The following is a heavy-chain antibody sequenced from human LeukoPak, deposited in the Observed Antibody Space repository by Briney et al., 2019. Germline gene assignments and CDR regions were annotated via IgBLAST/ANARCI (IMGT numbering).Heavy chain of an antibody. J-gene: IGHJ4*02. V-gene: IGHV3-33*01. Sequence: QPGGSLRLSCAASGFTFSSYGMHWVRQAPGKGLEWVAVIWYDGSNKYYADSVKGRFTISRDNSKNTLYLQMNSLRAEDTAVYYCARPIVDTAMDETVDYWGQGTLVTVSS. CDR2: IWYDGSNK. D-gene: IGHD5-18*01. CDR3: ARPIVDTAMDETVDY. CDR1: GFTFSSYG.